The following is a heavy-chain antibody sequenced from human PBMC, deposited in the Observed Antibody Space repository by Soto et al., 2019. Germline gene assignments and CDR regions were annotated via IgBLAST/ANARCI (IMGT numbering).Heavy chain of an antibody. CDR1: GGSISSGGYS. CDR2: IYHSGST. D-gene: IGHD1-1*01. J-gene: IGHJ5*02. V-gene: IGHV4-30-2*01. CDR3: ARDQLEGNWFAP. Sequence: QLQLQESGSGLVKPSQTLSLTCAVSGGSISSGGYSWNWIRQPLGKGLEWIGYIYHSGSTYYNPSLKSRVTISVDKSKNQFSLKLTSVTAADTAVYYCARDQLEGNWFAPWGQGTLVTVSS.